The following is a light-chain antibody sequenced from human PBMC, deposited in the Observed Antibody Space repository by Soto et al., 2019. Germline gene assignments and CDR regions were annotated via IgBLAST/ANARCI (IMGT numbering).Light chain of an antibody. CDR1: SSDVGSYNL. J-gene: IGLJ3*02. V-gene: IGLV2-23*01. Sequence: QSALTQPASVSGSPGQSITISCTGTSSDVGSYNLVSWYQQHPGKAPKLMIYEGSKRPSGVSNRFSGSKSGNKASLTISGLQAEDAADYYCCAYAGSSTWVFGGGTKLTVL. CDR3: CAYAGSSTWV. CDR2: EGS.